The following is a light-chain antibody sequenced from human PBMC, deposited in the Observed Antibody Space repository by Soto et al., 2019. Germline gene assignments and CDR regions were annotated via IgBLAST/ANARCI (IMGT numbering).Light chain of an antibody. V-gene: IGKV3-11*01. CDR2: DAS. Sequence: EIVLTQSPATLSLSPGERATLSCRASQSVSSYLAWYQQKPDQAPRLLIYDASNRATGIPARFSGSGSGTDFTLTISSLEPEDFAVYYCQQRSNWPPRNTFGGGTKVEIK. CDR1: QSVSSY. J-gene: IGKJ4*01. CDR3: QQRSNWPPRNT.